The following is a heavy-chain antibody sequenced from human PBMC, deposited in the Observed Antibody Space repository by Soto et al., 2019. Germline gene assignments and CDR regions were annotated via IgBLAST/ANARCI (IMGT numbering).Heavy chain of an antibody. J-gene: IGHJ6*04. CDR3: ARAVPNDYGRQIYYYFGMDV. Sequence: ASVKVSCKASGYSFTTYDIIWVRQASGQGLEWIGWMNLNCGKTGYAQKFQGRVTMTRSTPMTTAYMELSSLRSEDTAVYYCARAVPNDYGRQIYYYFGMDVLGRTTTVTV. CDR2: MNLNCGKT. V-gene: IGHV1-8*01. D-gene: IGHD3-10*02. CDR1: GYSFTTYD.